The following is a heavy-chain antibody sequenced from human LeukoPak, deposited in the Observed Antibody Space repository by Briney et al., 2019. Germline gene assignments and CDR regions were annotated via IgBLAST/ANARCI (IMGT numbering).Heavy chain of an antibody. CDR3: ARGTYYDY. CDR1: GYTFTTYG. D-gene: IGHD1-26*01. Sequence: ASVTVSCKASGYTFTTYGISWVRQAPGQGLEWMGWISTYNGNTEYAQNLQGTVTMTTDTSTSTAYMELRSLRSDVTAVYYCARGTYYDYWGQGTLVTVSS. V-gene: IGHV1-18*01. CDR2: ISTYNGNT. J-gene: IGHJ4*02.